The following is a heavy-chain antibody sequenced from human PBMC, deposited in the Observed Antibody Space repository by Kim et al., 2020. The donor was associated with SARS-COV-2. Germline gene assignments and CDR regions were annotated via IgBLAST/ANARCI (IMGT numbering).Heavy chain of an antibody. J-gene: IGHJ4*02. CDR1: GGSISSSSHF. V-gene: IGHV4-39*01. D-gene: IGHD2-15*01. CDR3: ARSRGGYWSGGRCYGQFDY. CDR2: VYYTGSA. Sequence: SETLSLTCTVSGGSISSSSHFWGWIRQPPGKGLEWIGNVYYTGSAYQNPSLKSRVTMSVDTSRKQFSLKLSSVTAADTAVYYCARSRGGYWSGGRCYGQFDYWGQGTLVSVSS.